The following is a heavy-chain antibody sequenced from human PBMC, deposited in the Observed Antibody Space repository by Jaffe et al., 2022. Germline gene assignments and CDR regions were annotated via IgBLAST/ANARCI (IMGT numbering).Heavy chain of an antibody. Sequence: QVQLQQWGAGLLKPSETLSLTCAVYGGSFSGYYWSWIRQPPGKGLEWIGEINHSGSTNYNPSLKSRVTISVDTSKNQFSLKLSSVTAADTAVYYCARGYPNIYGSGPRGHPRYYMDVWGKGTTVTVSS. CDR2: INHSGST. J-gene: IGHJ6*03. CDR1: GGSFSGYY. V-gene: IGHV4-34*01. D-gene: IGHD3-10*01. CDR3: ARGYPNIYGSGPRGHPRYYMDV.